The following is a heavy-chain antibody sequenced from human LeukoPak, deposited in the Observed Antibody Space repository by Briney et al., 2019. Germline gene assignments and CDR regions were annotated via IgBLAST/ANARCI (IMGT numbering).Heavy chain of an antibody. Sequence: ASVKVSCKASGYTFTGYYMHWVRQAPGQGLEWMGWINPNSGGTNYAQKFQGRVTMTRDTSISTAYMELSRLRSDDTAVYYCARYLYYGTISGWFDPWGQGTLVTVSS. V-gene: IGHV1-2*02. CDR3: ARYLYYGTISGWFDP. CDR2: INPNSGGT. D-gene: IGHD3-10*01. CDR1: GYTFTGYY. J-gene: IGHJ5*02.